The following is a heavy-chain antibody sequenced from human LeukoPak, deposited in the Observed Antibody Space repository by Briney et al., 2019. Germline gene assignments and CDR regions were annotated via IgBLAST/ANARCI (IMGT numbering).Heavy chain of an antibody. CDR3: ARDLIKQWHYYYYGMDV. J-gene: IGHJ6*02. CDR2: ISSSSTI. CDR1: GFTFSSYS. V-gene: IGHV3-48*04. D-gene: IGHD6-19*01. Sequence: GGSLRLSCAASGFTFSSYSMNWVRQAPGKGLEWVSYISSSSTIYYADSVKGRFTISRDNAKNSLYLQMNSLRAEDTAVYYCARDLIKQWHYYYYGMDVWGQGTTVTVSS.